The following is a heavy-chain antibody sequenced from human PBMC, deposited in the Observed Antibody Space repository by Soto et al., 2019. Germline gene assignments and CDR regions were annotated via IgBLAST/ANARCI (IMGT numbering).Heavy chain of an antibody. CDR3: ARDAYSSSPGS. Sequence: EVQLVESGGGLVQPGGSLRLSCAASEFTFSRYWMSWVRQAPGKGLEWVANIKQDGSEKYYVDSVKGRFTISRDNAKNSLYLQMNSLRAEDTAVSYCARDAYSSSPGSWGQGTLVTVSS. CDR2: IKQDGSEK. D-gene: IGHD6-6*01. J-gene: IGHJ5*02. CDR1: EFTFSRYW. V-gene: IGHV3-7*01.